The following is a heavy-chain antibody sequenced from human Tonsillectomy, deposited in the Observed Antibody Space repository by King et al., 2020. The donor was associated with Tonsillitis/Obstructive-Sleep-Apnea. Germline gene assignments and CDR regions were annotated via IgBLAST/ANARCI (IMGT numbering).Heavy chain of an antibody. Sequence: VQLVESGGGLVQPGGSLRLSCAASGFTVKSYWMSWVRQAPGKGLEWVANIKQDGSETYYVDSVKGRFTISRDNTKNSLSLQMNGLRAEDTAVYYCARDPVAFYYVDYYFDYWGQGTLVTVSS. V-gene: IGHV3-7*03. J-gene: IGHJ4*02. CDR1: GFTVKSYW. CDR2: IKQDGSET. CDR3: ARDPVAFYYVDYYFDY. D-gene: IGHD3-16*01.